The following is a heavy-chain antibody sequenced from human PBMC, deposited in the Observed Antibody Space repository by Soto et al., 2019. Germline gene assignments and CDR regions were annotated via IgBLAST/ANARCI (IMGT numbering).Heavy chain of an antibody. CDR1: GGTFSSYA. D-gene: IGHD3-9*01. V-gene: IGHV1-69*13. CDR2: IIPIFGTA. Sequence: GASVKVSCKASGGTFSSYAISWVRQAPGQGLEWMGGIIPIFGTANYAQKFQGRVTITADESTSTAYMELSSLRSEDTAVYYCARDAYYDILTGYYAANWFDPWGQGTLVTVSS. J-gene: IGHJ5*02. CDR3: ARDAYYDILTGYYAANWFDP.